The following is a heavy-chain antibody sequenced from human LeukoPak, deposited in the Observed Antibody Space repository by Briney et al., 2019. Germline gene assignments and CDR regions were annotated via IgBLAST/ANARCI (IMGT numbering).Heavy chain of an antibody. CDR2: ISYDGSNK. D-gene: IGHD4-23*01. Sequence: GRSLRLSCAASGFTFSSYAMHWVRQAPGKGLEWVAVISYDGSNKYYADSVKGRFTISRDNSKNTLYLQMNSLRAEDTAVYYCAKSSREITVAVDYWGQGTLVTVSS. V-gene: IGHV3-30-3*01. CDR1: GFTFSSYA. J-gene: IGHJ4*01. CDR3: AKSSREITVAVDY.